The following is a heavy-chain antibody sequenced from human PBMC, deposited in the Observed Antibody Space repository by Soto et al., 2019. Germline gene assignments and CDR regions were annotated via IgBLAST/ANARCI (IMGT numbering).Heavy chain of an antibody. CDR1: GFTFRNDW. J-gene: IGHJ4*02. CDR3: MTHADIEGLGH. V-gene: IGHV3-15*01. Sequence: ESGGGLATPGGSLTLSCAASGFTFRNDWMHWVRQAPGKGLEWVARIKTKIDGGTTDYAAPVQGRFFISRDDSQNTLFLQMNSLQTEDTAGYYCMTHADIEGLGHWGRGTLVTVAP. D-gene: IGHD2-2*01. CDR2: IKTKIDGGTT.